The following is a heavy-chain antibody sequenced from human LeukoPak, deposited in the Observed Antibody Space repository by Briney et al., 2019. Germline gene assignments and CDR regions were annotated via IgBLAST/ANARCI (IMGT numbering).Heavy chain of an antibody. V-gene: IGHV4-34*01. D-gene: IGHD2/OR15-2a*01. CDR1: GGSFSSYY. CDR2: INHSGST. Sequence: PSETLSLTCAVYGGSFSSYYWSWIRQPPGKGLEWIGEINHSGSTNYNPSLKSRVTISVDTSKNQFSLKLSSVTAADTAVYYCARATSFRHYYYYMDVWGKGTTVTVSS. CDR3: ARATSFRHYYYYMDV. J-gene: IGHJ6*03.